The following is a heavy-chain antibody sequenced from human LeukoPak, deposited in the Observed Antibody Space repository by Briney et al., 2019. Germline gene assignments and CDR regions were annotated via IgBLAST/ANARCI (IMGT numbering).Heavy chain of an antibody. CDR1: GDSVSSVIDY. Sequence: SETLSLTCTVAGDSVSSVIDYWAWIRQPPGKGLEWIASAYYSGGTYYNPSLESRVAISADMSKKQISLTLTSVTGVDTAVYYCAGERGEEYSSGWYKTNYFDNWGQGIRVTVSS. CDR3: AGERGEEYSSGWYKTNYFDN. D-gene: IGHD6-19*01. CDR2: AYYSGGT. J-gene: IGHJ4*02. V-gene: IGHV4-39*07.